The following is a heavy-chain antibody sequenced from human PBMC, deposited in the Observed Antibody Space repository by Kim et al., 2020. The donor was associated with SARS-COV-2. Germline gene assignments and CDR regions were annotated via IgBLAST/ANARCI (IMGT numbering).Heavy chain of an antibody. D-gene: IGHD4-17*01. J-gene: IGHJ4*02. V-gene: IGHV4-31*02. CDR3: AREDADSDYFFDY. Sequence: SDPSLKSRVTMSVDTSKHQFSLKLSSVTAADTAMYFCAREDADSDYFFDYWGQGTLVTVSS.